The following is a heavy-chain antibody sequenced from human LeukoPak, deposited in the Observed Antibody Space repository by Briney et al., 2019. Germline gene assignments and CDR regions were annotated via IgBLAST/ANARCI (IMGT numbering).Heavy chain of an antibody. J-gene: IGHJ4*02. D-gene: IGHD3-10*01. CDR2: VHASGSP. V-gene: IGHV4-4*07. Sequence: PSETLSLTCTVSGGSISPYYWSWIRQPAGKALEWIGRVHASGSPNYNPSLKSRVIISVGRSKNQFSLHLNSVTAADTAVYYCARGGTYGSGSDQHTTLDYWGQGTTVSVSS. CDR3: ARGGTYGSGSDQHTTLDY. CDR1: GGSISPYY.